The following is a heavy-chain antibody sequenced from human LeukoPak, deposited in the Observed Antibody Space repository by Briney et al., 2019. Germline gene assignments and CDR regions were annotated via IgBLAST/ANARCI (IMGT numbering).Heavy chain of an antibody. Sequence: ASVKVSCKASGYTFTNYYIHWVRQAPGQGLEWMGIINPGGRSTSYAQKFQGRVTMTRDTSTSTVYMELSSLRSEDTAVYYCASSTMVRGVIPNNWFDPWGQGTLVTVSS. J-gene: IGHJ5*02. V-gene: IGHV1-46*01. CDR3: ASSTMVRGVIPNNWFDP. CDR1: GYTFTNYY. D-gene: IGHD3-10*01. CDR2: INPGGRST.